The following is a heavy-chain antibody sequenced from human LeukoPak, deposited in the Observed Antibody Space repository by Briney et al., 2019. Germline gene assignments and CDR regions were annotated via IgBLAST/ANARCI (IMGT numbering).Heavy chain of an antibody. D-gene: IGHD3-10*02. V-gene: IGHV4-4*02. J-gene: IGHJ5*02. CDR1: GGFISSSNW. CDR3: AREMFGELLAGWFDP. CDR2: IYHSGST. Sequence: SETLSLTCAVSGGFISSSNWWTWVRRPPGKGREWIGEIYHSGSTNYNPSLKSRVTISVDKSKNQFSLKLSSVTAADTAVYYCAREMFGELLAGWFDPWGQGTLVTVSS.